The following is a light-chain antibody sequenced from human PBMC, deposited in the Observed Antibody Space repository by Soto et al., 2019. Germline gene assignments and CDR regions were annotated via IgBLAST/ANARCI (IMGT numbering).Light chain of an antibody. V-gene: IGLV2-8*01. Sequence: LTQPPSASGSPGQSVTISCTGTSSDVGGYYYVSWYQQHPGKAPKLMIYEVSKRPSGVPDRFSGSKSGTSASLAITGLQAEDEADYYCQSYDSSLSGSVFGTGTKVTVL. J-gene: IGLJ1*01. CDR1: SSDVGGYYY. CDR3: QSYDSSLSGSV. CDR2: EVS.